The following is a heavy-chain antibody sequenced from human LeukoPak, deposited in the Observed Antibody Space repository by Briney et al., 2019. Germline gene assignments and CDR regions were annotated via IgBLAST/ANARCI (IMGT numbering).Heavy chain of an antibody. D-gene: IGHD3-22*01. CDR1: GFTFSSYS. CDR2: ISSSSSYI. CDR3: ASHYDSSGYYYPYYYYMDV. J-gene: IGHJ6*03. V-gene: IGHV3-21*01. Sequence: GGSLRLSCVASGFTFSSYSMNWVRQAPGKGLEWVSSISSSSSYIYYADSVKGRFTISRDNAKNSLYLQMNSLRAEDTAVYYCASHYDSSGYYYPYYYYMDVWGKGTTVTVSS.